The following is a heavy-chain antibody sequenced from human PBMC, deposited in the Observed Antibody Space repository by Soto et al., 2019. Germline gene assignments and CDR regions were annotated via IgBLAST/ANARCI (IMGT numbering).Heavy chain of an antibody. CDR1: GGSISSYY. V-gene: IGHV4-59*01. CDR3: ARVPNYILLVPAAAGAFDI. CDR2: SYYSGST. Sequence: QVQLQESGPGLVKPSETLSLTCTVSGGSISSYYWSWIRQPPGKGLEWIGYSYYSGSTNYNPSLKTRVTISVDTSKHQFSVKLICVTAADTAGYYCARVPNYILLVPAAAGAFDIWGQGTMVTFSS. J-gene: IGHJ3*02. D-gene: IGHD2-2*01.